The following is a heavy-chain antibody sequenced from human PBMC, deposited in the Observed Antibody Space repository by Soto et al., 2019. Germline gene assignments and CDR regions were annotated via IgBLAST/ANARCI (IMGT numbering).Heavy chain of an antibody. J-gene: IGHJ4*02. CDR1: GGSISSYH. D-gene: IGHD4-17*01. V-gene: IGHV4-59*01. CDR2: IYYSGST. Sequence: PSETLSLTCTVSGGSISSYHWSWIRQPPGKGLEWIGYIYYSGSTNYNPSLKSRVTISVDTSKNQFSLKLSSVTAADTAVYYCARETFYALDYWGQGTLVTVSS. CDR3: ARETFYALDY.